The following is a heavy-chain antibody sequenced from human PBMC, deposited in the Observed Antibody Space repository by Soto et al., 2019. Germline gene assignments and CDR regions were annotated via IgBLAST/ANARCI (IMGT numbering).Heavy chain of an antibody. J-gene: IGHJ5*02. CDR2: IYYSGST. CDR1: GGSISSGGYY. D-gene: IGHD3-3*01. V-gene: IGHV4-31*03. Sequence: QVQLQESGPGLVKPSQTLSLTCTVSGGSISSGGYYWSWIRQHPGKGLEWIGYIYYSGSTYYNPSLKSRVTISVDTSKNQFSLKLSSVTAADTAVYYCARESPEYDFVNWFDPWCHGTLVTVSS. CDR3: ARESPEYDFVNWFDP.